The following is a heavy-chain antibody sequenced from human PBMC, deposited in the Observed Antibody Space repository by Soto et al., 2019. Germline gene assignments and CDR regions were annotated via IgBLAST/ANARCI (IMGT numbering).Heavy chain of an antibody. CDR1: GGSISSSNL. Sequence: SETLSLTCAVSGGSISSSNLWSWVRQPPGKGLEWIGEIYHSGSTNYNPSLKSRVTISVDKSKNQFSLKLSSVTAADTAVYYCARCIAVAGRDYYYYYGMDVWGQGTTVTVSS. V-gene: IGHV4-4*02. CDR3: ARCIAVAGRDYYYYYGMDV. D-gene: IGHD6-19*01. CDR2: IYHSGST. J-gene: IGHJ6*02.